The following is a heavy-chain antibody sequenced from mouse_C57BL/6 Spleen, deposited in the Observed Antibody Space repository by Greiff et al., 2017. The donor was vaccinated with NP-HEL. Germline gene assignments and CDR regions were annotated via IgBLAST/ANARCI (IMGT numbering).Heavy chain of an antibody. D-gene: IGHD2-12*01. CDR3: ARWHDAAYAMDY. J-gene: IGHJ4*01. V-gene: IGHV1-26*01. CDR2: INPNNGGT. CDR1: GYTFTDYY. Sequence: VQLQQSGPELVKPGASVKISCKASGYTFTDYYMNWVKQSHGKSLEWIGDINPNNGGTSYNQKFKGKATLTVDKSSSTAYMELRSLTSEDSAVYYCARWHDAAYAMDYWGQGTSVTVSS.